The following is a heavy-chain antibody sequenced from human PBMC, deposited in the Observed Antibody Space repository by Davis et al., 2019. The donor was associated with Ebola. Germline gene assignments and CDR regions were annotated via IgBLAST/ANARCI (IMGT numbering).Heavy chain of an antibody. D-gene: IGHD5-24*01. CDR2: IYYSGST. V-gene: IGHV4-39*07. CDR1: GGSINNSYYY. Sequence: PSETLSLTCTVSGGSINNSYYYWGWFRQPPGKGLEWIGSIYYSGSTYYNPSLKSRVTISVDTSKNQFSLKLISVTAADTAVYYCAIPGMASDYWGQGTLVTVSS. CDR3: AIPGMASDY. J-gene: IGHJ4*02.